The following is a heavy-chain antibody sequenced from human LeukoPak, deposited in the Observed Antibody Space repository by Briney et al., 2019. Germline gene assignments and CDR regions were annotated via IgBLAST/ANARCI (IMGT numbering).Heavy chain of an antibody. Sequence: GASVKVSCKASGYTFTSYGISWVRQAPGQGLEGMGWMSAYNGNTNYAQKPQGRHTIPTDTSTSTAYMELRSLRSDDTAVYYCAREVGATAFDYWGQGPLVTVSS. V-gene: IGHV1-18*01. CDR3: AREVGATAFDY. J-gene: IGHJ4*02. CDR1: GYTFTSYG. D-gene: IGHD1-26*01. CDR2: MSAYNGNT.